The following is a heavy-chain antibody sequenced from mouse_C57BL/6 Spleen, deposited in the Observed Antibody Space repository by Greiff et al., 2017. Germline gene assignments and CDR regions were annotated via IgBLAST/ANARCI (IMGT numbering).Heavy chain of an antibody. CDR1: GYTFTDYY. CDR3: ARRATVGYFDV. Sequence: DVQLQESGPVLVKPGASVKMSCKASGYTFTDYYMNWVKQSHGKSLEWIGVINPYNGGTSYNQKFKGKATLTVDKSSSTAYMELNSLTSEDSAVYYCARRATVGYFDVWGTGTTVTVSS. J-gene: IGHJ1*03. CDR2: INPYNGGT. D-gene: IGHD1-1*01. V-gene: IGHV1-19*01.